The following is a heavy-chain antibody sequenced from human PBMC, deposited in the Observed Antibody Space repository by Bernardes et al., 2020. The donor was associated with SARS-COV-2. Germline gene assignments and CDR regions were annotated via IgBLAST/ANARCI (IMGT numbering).Heavy chain of an antibody. CDR3: ARAIPLSSSWYYYFGMDV. CDR2: IYTSGTT. Sequence: SESLRLTCTASGCSISSGSYYWSWLPQPAGKGLEWIGRIYTSGTTNYNPSLKSRVTISVDTSKNQFSLKLSSVTAADTAVYYCARAIPLSSSWYYYFGMDVWGQGTTVTVSS. J-gene: IGHJ6*02. CDR1: GCSISSGSYY. V-gene: IGHV4-61*02. D-gene: IGHD6-13*01.